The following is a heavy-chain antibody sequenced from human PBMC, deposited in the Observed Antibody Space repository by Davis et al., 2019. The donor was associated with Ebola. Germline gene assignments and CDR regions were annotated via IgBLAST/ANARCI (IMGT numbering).Heavy chain of an antibody. V-gene: IGHV4-61*01. Sequence: MPSETLSLTCTVSGGSVSSGSYYWSWIRQPPGKGLEWIGYIYYSGSTIYNPSLKSRVTISVDTSKNQFSLKLSSVTAADTAVYYCAREFYYGSGSAFDIWGQGTMVTVSS. CDR2: IYYSGST. D-gene: IGHD3-10*01. CDR3: AREFYYGSGSAFDI. J-gene: IGHJ3*02. CDR1: GGSVSSGSYY.